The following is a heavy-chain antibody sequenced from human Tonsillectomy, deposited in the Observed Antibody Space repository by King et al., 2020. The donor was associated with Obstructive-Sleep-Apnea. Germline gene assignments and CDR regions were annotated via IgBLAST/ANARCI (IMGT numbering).Heavy chain of an antibody. V-gene: IGHV1-18*01. CDR2: INPNNGNT. Sequence: QLVQSGAEVKKPGASVKVSCKTSGYTFGTYGITWVRQAPGQGLEWMGWINPNNGNTDYEQKLQGRVTMTTDASTTTAYMELRSLRSDDTAVYYCATFSSAWYFDYWGQGTLVTVSS. D-gene: IGHD6-19*01. J-gene: IGHJ4*02. CDR1: GYTFGTYG. CDR3: ATFSSAWYFDY.